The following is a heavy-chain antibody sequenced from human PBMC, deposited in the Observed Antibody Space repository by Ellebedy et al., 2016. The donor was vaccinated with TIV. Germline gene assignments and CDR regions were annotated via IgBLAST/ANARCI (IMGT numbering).Heavy chain of an antibody. CDR3: ARGVGGIIYP. D-gene: IGHD1-26*01. CDR1: GFTVSSNY. CDR2: IYSGGST. Sequence: GESLKISXAASGFTVSSNYMSWVRQAPGKGLEWVSVIYSGGSTYYADSVKGRFTISRDNSKNTLYLQMNSLRAEDTAVYYCARGVGGIIYPWGQGTLVTVSS. J-gene: IGHJ5*02. V-gene: IGHV3-53*01.